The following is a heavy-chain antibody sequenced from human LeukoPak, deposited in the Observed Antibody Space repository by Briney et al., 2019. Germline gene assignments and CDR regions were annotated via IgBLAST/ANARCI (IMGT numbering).Heavy chain of an antibody. CDR3: ARGGNEWQQLSHNWFDP. Sequence: SETQSLTCTVSGGSIRSSSYHWGWIRQPPGNSLEWIGSVYYTGNTYYNPSLRSRVTISVDTSKNQFSLRLNSVTAADTSVYYCARGGNEWQQLSHNWFDPWGQGTLVTVSS. CDR2: VYYTGNT. V-gene: IGHV4-39*01. D-gene: IGHD5-24*01. CDR1: GGSIRSSSYH. J-gene: IGHJ5*02.